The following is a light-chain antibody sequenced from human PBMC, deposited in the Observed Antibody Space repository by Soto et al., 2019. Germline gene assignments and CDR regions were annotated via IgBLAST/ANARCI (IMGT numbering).Light chain of an antibody. CDR1: QSINSW. CDR2: KAS. V-gene: IGKV1-5*03. J-gene: IGKJ1*01. CDR3: QHYNIYSET. Sequence: IQMTQSPSTLSASVGDRVTITCRASQSINSWWAWYQQKPGKAPKLLIYKASSLESGVPSRFSGSGSGTEFTLTISSLQPDDFAAYYCQHYNIYSETFGQGTKVDIK.